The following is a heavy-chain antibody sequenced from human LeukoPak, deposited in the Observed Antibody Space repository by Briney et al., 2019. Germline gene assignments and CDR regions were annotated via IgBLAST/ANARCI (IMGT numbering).Heavy chain of an antibody. D-gene: IGHD3-3*01. CDR3: AKEKTYDFWSGFYPFDY. CDR1: GFTFIRYA. V-gene: IGHV3-23*01. CDR2: ISDSGGST. J-gene: IGHJ4*02. Sequence: GGSLRLSCADSGFTFIRYAMSWVRQAPGKGLEWVSGISDSGGSTYYADSVKGRFIISRDNSKKTLYLQMNSLRAEDTAVYYCAKEKTYDFWSGFYPFDYWGQGTLVTVSS.